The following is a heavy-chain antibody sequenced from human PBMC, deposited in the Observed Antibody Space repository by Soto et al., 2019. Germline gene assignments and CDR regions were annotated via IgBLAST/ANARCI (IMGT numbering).Heavy chain of an antibody. Sequence: QITLKESGPTLVKSTQTLTLTCTFSGFSLSTTGVAVGWLRQPPGKALEWLALIYWDADKRYSPSLKSRLTITKDTSKNQVVLTLTNVDPVDTATYYCARPRGGDLHFWGQGTLVTVSS. D-gene: IGHD2-21*02. CDR1: GFSLSTTGVA. CDR2: IYWDADK. V-gene: IGHV2-5*02. J-gene: IGHJ4*02. CDR3: ARPRGGDLHF.